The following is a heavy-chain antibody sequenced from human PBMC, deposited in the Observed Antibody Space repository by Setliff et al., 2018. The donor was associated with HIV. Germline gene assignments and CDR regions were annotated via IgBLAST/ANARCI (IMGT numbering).Heavy chain of an antibody. V-gene: IGHV4-39*01. J-gene: IGHJ6*02. CDR1: GGSTDSGSYY. Sequence: LETLSLTCTVSGGSTDSGSYYWAWIRQPPGKGLEWIGSMYYTGSTYYNPSLKSRVTISIDTSKNQFSLKLNSVTAADTAVYYCARRPAGAVAGGYGMDVWGQGTTVTVSS. CDR2: MYYTGST. CDR3: ARRPAGAVAGGYGMDV. D-gene: IGHD6-19*01.